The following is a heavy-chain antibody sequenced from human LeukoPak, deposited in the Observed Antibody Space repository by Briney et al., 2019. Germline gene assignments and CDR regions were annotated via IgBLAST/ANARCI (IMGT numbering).Heavy chain of an antibody. V-gene: IGHV5-51*01. CDR1: GYIFTNYW. J-gene: IGHJ4*02. CDR2: IFPGDSDT. Sequence: GESLKISCKASGYIFTNYWIGWVRQMPGKGLEWMGIIFPGDSDTRYSPSFQGQITISADKSVTTAYLQWGSLKASDTAMYYCARRLRGNDHSYGHFDYWGQGSLVTASS. CDR3: ARRLRGNDHSYGHFDY. D-gene: IGHD5-18*01.